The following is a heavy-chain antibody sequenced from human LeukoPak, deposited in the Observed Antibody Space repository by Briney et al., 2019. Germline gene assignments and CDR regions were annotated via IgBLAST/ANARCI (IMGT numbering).Heavy chain of an antibody. Sequence: SETLSLTCTVSGGSISSSSYYWGWIRQPPGKGLEWIGSIYYSGSTYYNPSLKGRVTISVDTSKNQFSLKLSSVTAADTAVYYCARHDSSGYTLDAFDIWGQGTMVTVSS. CDR3: ARHDSSGYTLDAFDI. CDR1: GGSISSSSYY. D-gene: IGHD3-22*01. CDR2: IYYSGST. J-gene: IGHJ3*02. V-gene: IGHV4-39*01.